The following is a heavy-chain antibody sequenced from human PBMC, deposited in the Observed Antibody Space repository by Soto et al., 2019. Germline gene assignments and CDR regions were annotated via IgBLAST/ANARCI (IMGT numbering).Heavy chain of an antibody. CDR3: ARGGGWVGDPSFDS. Sequence: QVQLVQSGAEVKRPGASVKFSCKTSGYTFTSYALHWVRQAPGQGLEWMGWSNAGNGNKKYSQKFRGGVTLSSNRSASTAYMELSGLSSEDRGVYYCARGGGWVGDPSFDSWGQGTLVTVSS. CDR2: SNAGNGNK. J-gene: IGHJ4*02. V-gene: IGHV1-3*01. D-gene: IGHD3-16*01. CDR1: GYTFTSYA.